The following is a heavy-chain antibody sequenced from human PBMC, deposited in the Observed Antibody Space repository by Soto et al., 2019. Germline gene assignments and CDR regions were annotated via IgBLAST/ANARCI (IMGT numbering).Heavy chain of an antibody. CDR2: IIPILGIA. D-gene: IGHD4-17*01. CDR1: GGTFSSYT. CDR3: ARGYGDTGGNYYGMDV. J-gene: IGHJ6*02. V-gene: IGHV1-69*02. Sequence: QVQLVQSGAEVKKPGSSVKVSCKASGGTFSSYTISWVRQAPGQGLEWMGRIIPILGIANYAQKFQGRVTITADKSTSTAYMELSSLRSEDTAVYYCARGYGDTGGNYYGMDVWGRGTTVTVSS.